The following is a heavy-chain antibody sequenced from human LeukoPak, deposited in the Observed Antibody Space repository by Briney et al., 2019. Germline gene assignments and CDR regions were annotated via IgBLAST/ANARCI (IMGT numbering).Heavy chain of an antibody. V-gene: IGHV1-69*05. CDR1: GYTFTGYY. CDR3: ARVGEYYDILTGYPFNYYYMDV. CDR2: IIPIFGTA. D-gene: IGHD3-9*01. J-gene: IGHJ6*03. Sequence: SVKVSCKASGYTFTGYYMHWVRQAPGQGLEWMGGIIPIFGTANYAQKFQGRVTITTDESTSTAYMELSSLRSEDTAVYYCARVGEYYDILTGYPFNYYYMDVWGKGTTVTVSS.